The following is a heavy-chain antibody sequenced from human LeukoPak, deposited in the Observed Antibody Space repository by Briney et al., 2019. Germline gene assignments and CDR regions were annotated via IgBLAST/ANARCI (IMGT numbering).Heavy chain of an antibody. D-gene: IGHD3-3*01. CDR3: ARGTGAPPYYDFWSGYYTSVHYFDY. Sequence: ASVKLSCKASGYTFTSYYMHWVRQAPGQGLEWMGIINPSGGSTSYAQKFQGRVTMTRDTSTSTVYMELSSLRSEDTAVYYCARGTGAPPYYDFWSGYYTSVHYFDYWGQGTLVTVSS. CDR2: INPSGGST. J-gene: IGHJ4*02. CDR1: GYTFTSYY. V-gene: IGHV1-46*01.